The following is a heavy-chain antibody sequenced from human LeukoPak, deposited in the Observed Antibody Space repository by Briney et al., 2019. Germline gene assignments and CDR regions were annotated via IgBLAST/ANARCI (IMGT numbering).Heavy chain of an antibody. CDR1: GYTFTGYY. V-gene: IGHV1-2*02. D-gene: IGHD2-15*01. CDR3: ARDFRNRGYCSSSSCPEGPDY. CDR2: INPNSGGT. J-gene: IGHJ4*02. Sequence: ASVKVSCKASGYTFTGYYMHWVRQAPGQGLEWMGWINPNSGGTNYAQKFQGRVTMTRDTSISTAYMELSRLRSDDTAVYYCARDFRNRGYCSSSSCPEGPDYWGQGTPVTVSS.